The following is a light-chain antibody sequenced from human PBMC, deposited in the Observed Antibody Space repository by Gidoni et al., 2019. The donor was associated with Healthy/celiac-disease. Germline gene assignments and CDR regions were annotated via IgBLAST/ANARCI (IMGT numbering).Light chain of an antibody. Sequence: DIQMTQSPSSLSASVGDRVTITGLASQSISSYLNWYQQKPGKAPMLLIYAASSLQSGVPSRFSGSGSGTDFTLTISSLQPEDFATYYCQQSYSTPPYTFGQGTKLEIK. CDR3: QQSYSTPPYT. CDR1: QSISSY. V-gene: IGKV1-39*01. CDR2: AAS. J-gene: IGKJ2*01.